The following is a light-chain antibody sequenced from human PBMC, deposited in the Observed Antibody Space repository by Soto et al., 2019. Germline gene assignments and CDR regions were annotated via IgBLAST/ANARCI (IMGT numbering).Light chain of an antibody. V-gene: IGKV3-11*01. CDR2: GAS. J-gene: IGKJ1*01. Sequence: EIVMTQSPATLSVSPGETTRLSCRASQSINSDVAWYQQKVGQTPRLLIHGASTRATGIAARFSGSGSGTDLTLTISSLEPEDFAVYYCQQRSNWPVTFGQGTKVDIK. CDR3: QQRSNWPVT. CDR1: QSINSD.